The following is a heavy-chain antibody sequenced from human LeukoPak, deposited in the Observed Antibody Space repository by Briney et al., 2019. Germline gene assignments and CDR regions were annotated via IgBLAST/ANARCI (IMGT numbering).Heavy chain of an antibody. J-gene: IGHJ2*01. Sequence: PSETLSLTCTVSGGSISSYYWSWIRQPPGKGLEWIGYIYYSGSTNYNPSLKSRVTISVDASKNQFSLKLSSVTAADTAVYYCARQSCRGGSCYPRPYWYFDLWGRGTLVTVSS. D-gene: IGHD2-15*01. V-gene: IGHV4-59*08. CDR1: GGSISSYY. CDR2: IYYSGST. CDR3: ARQSCRGGSCYPRPYWYFDL.